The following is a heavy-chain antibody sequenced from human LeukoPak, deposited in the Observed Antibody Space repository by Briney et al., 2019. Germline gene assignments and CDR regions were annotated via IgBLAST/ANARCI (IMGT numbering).Heavy chain of an antibody. CDR1: GFIFSDYS. CDR2: ISSDSGYI. Sequence: GGSLRLSCAASGFIFSDYSMNWVRQAPGKGLEWISSISSDSGYIYYADSVRGRFTVSRDNAKSSLFLQMNSLRDDDTAVYYCARVHCSGRGCFQRYDGFHIWGQGTVVTVSS. CDR3: ARVHCSGRGCFQRYDGFHI. V-gene: IGHV3-21*01. J-gene: IGHJ3*02. D-gene: IGHD2-15*01.